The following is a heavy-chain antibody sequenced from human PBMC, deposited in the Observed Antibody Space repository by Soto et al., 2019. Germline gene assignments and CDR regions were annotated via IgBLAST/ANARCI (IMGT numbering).Heavy chain of an antibody. CDR1: GYTFTSYD. Sequence: GASVKVSCKASGYTFTSYDINWVRQATGQGLEWMGWMNPNSGNTGYAQKFQGRVTMTRNTSISTAYMELSSLRSEDTAVYYCARGPYYDFWSGYFGYYYYYGMDVWGQGTTVTV. D-gene: IGHD3-3*01. J-gene: IGHJ6*02. CDR2: MNPNSGNT. CDR3: ARGPYYDFWSGYFGYYYYYGMDV. V-gene: IGHV1-8*01.